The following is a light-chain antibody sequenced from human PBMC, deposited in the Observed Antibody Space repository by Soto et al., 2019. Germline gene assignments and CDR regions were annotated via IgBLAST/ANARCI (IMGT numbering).Light chain of an antibody. V-gene: IGLV1-40*01. CDR1: SSNIGAGYE. Sequence: QSVLTQPPSVSDAPGQRVTISCTGSSSNIGAGYEAHWYQQVPGTAPKLLIYENNNRPSGGPDRFSGSKSGTSASLAITGLQAEDEAEYYCQSYDRSLSGYVFGTGTKVTVL. J-gene: IGLJ1*01. CDR3: QSYDRSLSGYV. CDR2: ENN.